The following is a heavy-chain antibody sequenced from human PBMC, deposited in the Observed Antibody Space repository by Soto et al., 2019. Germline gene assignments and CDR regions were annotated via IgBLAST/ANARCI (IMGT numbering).Heavy chain of an antibody. J-gene: IGHJ3*02. Sequence: VASVKVSCKASGYTFTSYGISWVRQAPGQGLEWMGIINPSGGSTSYAQKFQGRVTMTRDTSTSTVYMELSSLRSEDTAVYYCARILGGTPGAFDIWGQGTMVTVSS. CDR1: GYTFTSYG. V-gene: IGHV1-46*03. CDR3: ARILGGTPGAFDI. CDR2: INPSGGST.